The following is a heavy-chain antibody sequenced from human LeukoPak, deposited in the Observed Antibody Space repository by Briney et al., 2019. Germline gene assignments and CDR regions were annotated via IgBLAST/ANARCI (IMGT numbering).Heavy chain of an antibody. Sequence: SETLSLTCSVSGGSISSYYWSWIRQSPDKGLELIGYIHFSGSTDYNPSLKSRVTISVDTSKNQFSLKLSSVTAADTAVYYCAREACSGGSCYPDYWGQGTLVTVSS. J-gene: IGHJ4*02. CDR3: AREACSGGSCYPDY. D-gene: IGHD2-15*01. V-gene: IGHV4-59*01. CDR2: IHFSGST. CDR1: GGSISSYY.